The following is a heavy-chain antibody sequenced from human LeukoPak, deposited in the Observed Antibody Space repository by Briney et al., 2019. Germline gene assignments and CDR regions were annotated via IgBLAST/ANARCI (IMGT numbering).Heavy chain of an antibody. D-gene: IGHD3-22*01. V-gene: IGHV3-23*01. CDR1: GFTFSTYA. CDR2: ISGSGGAT. Sequence: GGSLRLSCAASGFTFSTYAMHWIRQPPGKGLEWVSAISGSGGATYHADADSVKGRFIISRDNSKNTLYLQINSLRVEDTAVYYCAKDGYNYDSSGHFDYWGQGTLVTVSS. CDR3: AKDGYNYDSSGHFDY. J-gene: IGHJ4*02.